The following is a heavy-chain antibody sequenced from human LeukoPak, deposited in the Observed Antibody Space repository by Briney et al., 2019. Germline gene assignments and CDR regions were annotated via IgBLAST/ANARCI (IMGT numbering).Heavy chain of an antibody. CDR3: ARQSIAAADTHFDY. J-gene: IGHJ4*02. CDR2: IYYSGST. D-gene: IGHD6-13*01. CDR1: GGSISSSSYY. V-gene: IGHV4-39*01. Sequence: SETLSLTCTVSGGSISSSSYYWGWIRQPPGKGLEWIGSIYYSGSTYYNPSLKSRVTISVDKSKNQFSLKLSSVTAADTAVYYCARQSIAAADTHFDYWGQGTLVTVSS.